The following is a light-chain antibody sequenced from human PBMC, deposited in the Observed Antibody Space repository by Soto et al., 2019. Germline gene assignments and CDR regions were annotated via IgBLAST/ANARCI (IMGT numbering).Light chain of an antibody. J-gene: IGLJ3*02. V-gene: IGLV1-47*01. CDR2: RNN. Sequence: QSVLTQPPSASGTPGQRVTIPCSGSSSNIGSNYVYWYQQLPGTAPKLLIYRNNQRPSGVPDRFSGSKSGTSASLAISGLRSXXXXXYYCVAWDDSLSGWVFGGGTKLTVL. CDR1: SSNIGSNY. CDR3: VAWDDSLSGWV.